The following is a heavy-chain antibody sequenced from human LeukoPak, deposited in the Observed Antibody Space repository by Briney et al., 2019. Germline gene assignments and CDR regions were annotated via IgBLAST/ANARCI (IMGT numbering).Heavy chain of an antibody. CDR1: GYSISSGYY. J-gene: IGHJ4*02. CDR2: IYHSGST. D-gene: IGHD3-16*01. Sequence: SETLSLTCTVSGYSISSGYYWGWIRQPPGKGLEWIGSIYHSGSTYYNPSLKSRVTISVDTSKNQFSLKLSSVTAADTAVYYCARVGDYWGQGTLVTVSS. V-gene: IGHV4-38-2*02. CDR3: ARVGDY.